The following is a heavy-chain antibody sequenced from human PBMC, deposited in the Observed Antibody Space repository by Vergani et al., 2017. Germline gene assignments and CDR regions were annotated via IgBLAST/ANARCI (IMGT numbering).Heavy chain of an antibody. J-gene: IGHJ3*02. CDR3: ARETCSSTSCLYLGVAFDI. D-gene: IGHD2-2*01. V-gene: IGHV4-38-2*02. CDR2: IYHSGST. CDR1: GYSISSGYY. Sequence: QVQLQESGPGLVKPSETLSLTCAVSGYSISSGYYWGWIRQPPGKGLEWIGSIYHSGSTYYNPSLKSRVTISVDTSNNQFSLKLSSVTAADTAVYYCARETCSSTSCLYLGVAFDIWGQGTMVTVSS.